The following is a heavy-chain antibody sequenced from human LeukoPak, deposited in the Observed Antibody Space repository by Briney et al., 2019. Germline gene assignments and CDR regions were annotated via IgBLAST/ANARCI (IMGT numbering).Heavy chain of an antibody. CDR2: IYCSGST. CDR1: GGSISSYY. J-gene: IGHJ4*02. CDR3: ARLSSGWYFPDDY. D-gene: IGHD6-19*01. Sequence: SETLSLTCTVSGGSISSYYWSWIRQPPGKGLEWIGYIYCSGSTNYNPSLKSRVTISVDTSKNQFSLKLSSVTAADTAVYYCARLSSGWYFPDDYWGQGTLVTVSS. V-gene: IGHV4-59*08.